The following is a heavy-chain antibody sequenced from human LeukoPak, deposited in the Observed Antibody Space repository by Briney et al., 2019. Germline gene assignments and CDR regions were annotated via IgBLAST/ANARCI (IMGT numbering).Heavy chain of an antibody. D-gene: IGHD5-12*01. CDR1: GGSTSSYY. V-gene: IGHV4-4*09. CDR2: IYASGRT. CDR3: ARRATMLAGGYFDY. J-gene: IGHJ4*02. Sequence: PSETLSLTCTVSGGSTSSYYWSWIRQTPGKGREWIGYIYASGRTTYNPSLKSRVTISIDTSKNQFSLKLSSVTAADTAVYYCARRATMLAGGYFDYWGQGTLVSVSS.